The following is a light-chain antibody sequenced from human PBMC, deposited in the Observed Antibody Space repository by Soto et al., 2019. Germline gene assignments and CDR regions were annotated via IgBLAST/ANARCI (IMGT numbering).Light chain of an antibody. Sequence: QSALTHPASVSWSPGHSITIACTGTSTDVGGYNYVSWYQHRPGEAPKLMIFEVTKRPSGVSNRFSGSKSGNTASLTISGLQAEEEADYFCNSYTTSSTYVFGSGTKVTVL. CDR2: EVT. CDR3: NSYTTSSTYV. V-gene: IGLV2-14*01. J-gene: IGLJ1*01. CDR1: STDVGGYNY.